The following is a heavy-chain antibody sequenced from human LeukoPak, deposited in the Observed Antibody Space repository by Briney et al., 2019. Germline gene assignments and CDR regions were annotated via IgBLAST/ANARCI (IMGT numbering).Heavy chain of an antibody. CDR2: ISGGGGST. Sequence: GGSLRLSCAASGFTFGSYAMSWVRQAPGKGLEWVSAISGGGGSTYYADSVEGRFTISRDNSKNTLYLQMNSLRAEDTAVYYCAKDPYYDSSGYRYYFDYWGQGNLVTVSS. D-gene: IGHD3-22*01. CDR3: AKDPYYDSSGYRYYFDY. V-gene: IGHV3-23*01. J-gene: IGHJ4*02. CDR1: GFTFGSYA.